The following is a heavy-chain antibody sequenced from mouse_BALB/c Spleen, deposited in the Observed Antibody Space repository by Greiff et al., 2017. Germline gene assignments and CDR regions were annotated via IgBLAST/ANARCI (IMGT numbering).Heavy chain of an antibody. D-gene: IGHD2-2*01. V-gene: IGHV3-2*02. Sequence: VQLKESGPGLVKPSQSLSLTCTVTGYSITSDYAWNWIRQFPGNKLEWMGYISYSGSTSYNPSLKSRISITRDTSKNQFFLQLNSVTTEDTATYYCARGYAWFAYWGQGTLVTVSA. CDR2: ISYSGST. J-gene: IGHJ3*01. CDR3: ARGYAWFAY. CDR1: GYSITSDYA.